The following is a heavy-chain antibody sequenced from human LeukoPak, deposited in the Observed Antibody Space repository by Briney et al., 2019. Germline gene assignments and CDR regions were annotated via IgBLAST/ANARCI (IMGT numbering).Heavy chain of an antibody. CDR3: ARGVYTYYFDY. CDR1: GFTFSSYW. J-gene: IGHJ4*02. Sequence: GGSLRLSCAASGFTFSSYWMHWVRQAPGKGLVWVSRINSDGSSTSYADSVKGRFTISRDNAKNTLYLQMNSLRAEDTAVYYCARGVYTYYFDYWGQGTLVTVSS. CDR2: INSDGSST. D-gene: IGHD4-4*01. V-gene: IGHV3-74*01.